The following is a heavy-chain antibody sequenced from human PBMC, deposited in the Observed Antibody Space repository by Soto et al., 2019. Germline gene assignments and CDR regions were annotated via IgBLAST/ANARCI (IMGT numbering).Heavy chain of an antibody. CDR3: ARTTHDYAFDI. D-gene: IGHD3-3*01. CDR2: ISYDGSNK. Sequence: GSLRLSCAASGFTFSSYAMHWVRQAPGKGLEWVAVISYDGSNKYYADSVKGRFTISRDNSKNTLYLQMNSLRAEDTAVYYCARTTHDYAFDIWGQGTMVTVSS. J-gene: IGHJ3*02. V-gene: IGHV3-30-3*01. CDR1: GFTFSSYA.